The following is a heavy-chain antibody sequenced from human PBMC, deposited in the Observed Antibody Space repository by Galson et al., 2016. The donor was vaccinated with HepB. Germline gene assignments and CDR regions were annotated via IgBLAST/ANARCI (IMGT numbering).Heavy chain of an antibody. Sequence: TLSLTCTVSGGSVSSGGYHWSWIRQHPGKGLEWIGLIYYSGSTNYNPSLKSRVTISVDISKNQFSLKLNSVTAADTAVYYCARLNSHFYDTSGYYYFESWGQGTLVTVSS. V-gene: IGHV4-31*03. CDR2: IYYSGST. CDR3: ARLNSHFYDTSGYYYFES. J-gene: IGHJ4*02. CDR1: GGSVSSGGYH. D-gene: IGHD3-22*01.